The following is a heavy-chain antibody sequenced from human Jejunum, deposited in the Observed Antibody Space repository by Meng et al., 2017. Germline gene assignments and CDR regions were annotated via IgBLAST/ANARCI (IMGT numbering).Heavy chain of an antibody. Sequence: QDKLTASGPCVVKPSGTLYLTCTVSGFSPTAPFYWTWIRQAPGKGLEWIGEVWPSGATYYNPSLSSRITISIDTSNNQFSLEVAFLTAADTAVYYCARAIRERYFDSWGQGTLVTASS. V-gene: IGHV4-38-2*02. D-gene: IGHD1-14*01. CDR1: GFSPTAPFY. CDR2: VWPSGAT. CDR3: ARAIRERYFDS. J-gene: IGHJ4*02.